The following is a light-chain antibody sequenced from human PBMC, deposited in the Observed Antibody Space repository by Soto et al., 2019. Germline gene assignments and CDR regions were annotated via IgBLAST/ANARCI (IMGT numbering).Light chain of an antibody. CDR2: EVS. V-gene: IGLV2-14*01. CDR1: SSDVGGYNY. J-gene: IGLJ1*01. CDR3: SSYTSSRAYV. Sequence: QSALTQPASVSGSPGQSITISCTGTSSDVGGYNYVSWYQRQSGKAPKLMIHEVSNRPSGVSNRFSGSKSGNTASLTISGLQAEDEADYYCSSYTSSRAYVFGIGTKVT.